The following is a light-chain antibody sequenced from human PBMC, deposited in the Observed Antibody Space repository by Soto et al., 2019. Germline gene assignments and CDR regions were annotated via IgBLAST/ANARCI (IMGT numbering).Light chain of an antibody. CDR1: QSISNH. CDR3: LQDYNYPLT. V-gene: IGKV1-6*01. Sequence: IQMTQSPSSLPASVGDRVTITCRASQSISNHLNWYQQKPGKAPKRLIYAASSLQSGVPSRFSGSGSGTDFTLTISSLQPEDFATYYCLQDYNYPLTFGGGTKVDIK. J-gene: IGKJ4*01. CDR2: AAS.